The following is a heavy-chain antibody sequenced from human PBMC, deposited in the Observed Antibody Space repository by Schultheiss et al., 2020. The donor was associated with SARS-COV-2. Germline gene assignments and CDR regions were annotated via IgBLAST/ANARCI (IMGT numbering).Heavy chain of an antibody. V-gene: IGHV3-23*01. CDR3: AKDSYYYDSSGYYPMAIDY. CDR2: ISGSGGST. J-gene: IGHJ4*02. Sequence: GGSLRLSCIVSGFTFNDYAMTWVRQAPGKGLEWVSAISGSGGSTYYADSVKGRFTISRDNSKNTLYLQMNSLRAEDTAVYYCAKDSYYYDSSGYYPMAIDYWGQGTLVTVSS. D-gene: IGHD3-22*01. CDR1: GFTFNDYA.